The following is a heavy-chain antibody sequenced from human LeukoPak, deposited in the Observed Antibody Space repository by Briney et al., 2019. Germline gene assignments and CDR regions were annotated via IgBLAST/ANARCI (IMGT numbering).Heavy chain of an antibody. CDR1: GGIFSSYA. D-gene: IGHD4-23*01. V-gene: IGHV1-69*13. J-gene: IGHJ5*02. CDR2: IIPIFGTP. CDR3: ARLGPHYGGNPDNWFDP. Sequence: SVKVSFKASGGIFSSYAISWVRQAPGQGLEWMGGIIPIFGTPNYAQKFQGRVTITADESTSTAYMELISLRSEDTAVYYCARLGPHYGGNPDNWFDPWGQGTLVTVSS.